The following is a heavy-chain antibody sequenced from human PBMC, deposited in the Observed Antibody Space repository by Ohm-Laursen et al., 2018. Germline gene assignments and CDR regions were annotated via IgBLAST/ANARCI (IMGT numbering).Heavy chain of an antibody. CDR2: IWYDGVNK. D-gene: IGHD3-22*01. J-gene: IGHJ3*01. CDR3: LSGSGYSST. V-gene: IGHV3-33*01. Sequence: SLRLSCTASGFTFSAYGMHWVRQAPGKGLEWVADIWYDGVNKYYADSVKGRFTISRDNSKNTVYLQMNSVRVEDTAVYYCLSGSGYSSTWGQGTMVTVSS. CDR1: GFTFSAYG.